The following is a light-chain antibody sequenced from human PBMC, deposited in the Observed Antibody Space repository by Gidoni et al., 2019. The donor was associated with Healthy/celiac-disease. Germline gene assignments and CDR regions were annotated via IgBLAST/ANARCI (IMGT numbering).Light chain of an antibody. CDR2: EVS. Sequence: QSALTQPEAVSGATGQSLTISCTGTSRDFGSYNLVDGYQQHPGQAPNLMIYEVSKRPSGVSHRFSCSKSANTASLPISGLQAEVEADYYCCSYAGSSTPVLFGGGTKLTVL. CDR3: CSYAGSSTPVL. J-gene: IGLJ2*01. V-gene: IGLV2-23*02. CDR1: SRDFGSYNL.